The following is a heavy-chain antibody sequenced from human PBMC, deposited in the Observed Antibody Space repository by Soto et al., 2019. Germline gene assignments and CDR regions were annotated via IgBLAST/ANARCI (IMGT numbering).Heavy chain of an antibody. J-gene: IGHJ5*02. CDR2: ISSSSSYI. CDR1: GFTFSSYS. V-gene: IGHV3-21*01. D-gene: IGHD3-10*01. CDR3: ARDATTLVRGVPLNWFDP. Sequence: PGGSLRLSCAASGFTFSSYSMNWVRQAPGKGLEWVSSISSSSSYIYYADSVKGRFTISRDNAKNSLYLQMNSLRAEDTAVYYCARDATTLVRGVPLNWFDPWGQGTLVTVSS.